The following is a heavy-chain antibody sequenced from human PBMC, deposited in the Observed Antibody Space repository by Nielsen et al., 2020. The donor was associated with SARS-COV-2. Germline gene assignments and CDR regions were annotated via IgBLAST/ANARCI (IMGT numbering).Heavy chain of an antibody. V-gene: IGHV4-30-4*01. J-gene: IGHJ4*02. CDR1: GGSISSGDYY. CDR3: ARDAPAAGPFDY. CDR2: IYYSGST. Sequence: SETLSLTCTVSGGSISSGDYYWSWIRQPPGKGLEWIGYIYYSGSTYYNPSLKSRVTISVDTSKNQFSLKLSSVTAADTAVYYCARDAPAAGPFDYWGQGTLVTVSS. D-gene: IGHD6-13*01.